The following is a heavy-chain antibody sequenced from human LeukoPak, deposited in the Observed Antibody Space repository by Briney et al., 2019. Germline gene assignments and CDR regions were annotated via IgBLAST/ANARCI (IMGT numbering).Heavy chain of an antibody. D-gene: IGHD2-21*02. CDR2: IAGSSGYI. Sequence: KPGGSLRLSCAASGFTFSSYTMNWVRQAPGKGLEWVSSIAGSSGYISYADSVKGRFTISRDNAKKSLYLQMTTLTAEDSAVYYCARDRGAYCGGDCYLGFDYWGRGTLVTVSP. CDR3: ARDRGAYCGGDCYLGFDY. J-gene: IGHJ4*01. CDR1: GFTFSSYT. V-gene: IGHV3-21*01.